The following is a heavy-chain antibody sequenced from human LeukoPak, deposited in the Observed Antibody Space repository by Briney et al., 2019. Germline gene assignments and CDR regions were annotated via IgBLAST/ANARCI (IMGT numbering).Heavy chain of an antibody. CDR1: GFTFSNYG. CDR3: AKDVPTAYFDY. D-gene: IGHD2-2*01. Sequence: GGSLRLSCAASGFTFSNYGMHWVRQAPGKGLEWVSFVRYDETTKFYADSVKGRFTISRDNSKTTLYLQMNSLRAEDTAVYYCAKDVPTAYFDYWGQGTLVTVSS. CDR2: VRYDETTK. J-gene: IGHJ4*02. V-gene: IGHV3-30*02.